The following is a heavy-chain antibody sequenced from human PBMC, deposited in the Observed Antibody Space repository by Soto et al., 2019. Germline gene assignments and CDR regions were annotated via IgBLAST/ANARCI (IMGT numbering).Heavy chain of an antibody. D-gene: IGHD1-26*01. CDR2: IYTSGST. J-gene: IGHJ6*02. CDR3: AGXLGVGATTRNYYYGMDV. CDR1: GGSISSYY. Sequence: PSETLSLTCTVSGGSISSYYWSWFRQPAGKGLEWIGRIYTSGSTNYNPSLKSRVTMSVDTSKNQFSLKLSSVTAADTAVYYCAGXLGVGATTRNYYYGMDVWGQGTTVTVSS. V-gene: IGHV4-4*07.